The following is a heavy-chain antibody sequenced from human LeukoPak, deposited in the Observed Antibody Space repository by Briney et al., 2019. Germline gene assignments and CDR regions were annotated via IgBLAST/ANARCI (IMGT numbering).Heavy chain of an antibody. CDR2: IIPILGIA. D-gene: IGHD3-10*01. CDR3: ARRSGSYMRDY. Sequence: GASVKVSCKASGGIFSSYTISWVRQAPGQGLEWMGRIIPILGIANYAQKFQGRVTITTDKSTSTAYMELSSLRSEVTAVYYCARRSGSYMRDYWGQGTLVTVSS. V-gene: IGHV1-69*02. CDR1: GGIFSSYT. J-gene: IGHJ4*02.